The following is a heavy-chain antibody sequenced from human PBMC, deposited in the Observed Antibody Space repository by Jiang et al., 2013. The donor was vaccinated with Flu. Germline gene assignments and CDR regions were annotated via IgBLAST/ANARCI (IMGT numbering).Heavy chain of an antibody. CDR3: ARGRDHAFDI. J-gene: IGHJ3*02. Sequence: LEWLSFITSSSDIIYYADSVRGRFTISRDNAKNSLYLQMNSPRAEDTAVYYCARGRDHAFDIWGQGTRVTVSS. V-gene: IGHV3-48*01. CDR2: ITSSSDII.